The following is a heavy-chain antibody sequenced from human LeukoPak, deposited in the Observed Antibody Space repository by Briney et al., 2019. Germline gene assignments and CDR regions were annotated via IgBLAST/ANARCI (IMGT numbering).Heavy chain of an antibody. V-gene: IGHV1-69*13. CDR2: IIPIFGTA. CDR3: ARAERITIFGVVIPRHFDY. CDR1: GGTFSSYA. J-gene: IGHJ4*02. D-gene: IGHD3-3*01. Sequence: ASVKVSCKASGGTFSSYAISWVRQAPGQGLEWMGRIIPIFGTANYAQKFQGRVTITADESTSTAYMELSSLRSEDTAVYYCARAERITIFGVVIPRHFDYWGQGTLVPVSS.